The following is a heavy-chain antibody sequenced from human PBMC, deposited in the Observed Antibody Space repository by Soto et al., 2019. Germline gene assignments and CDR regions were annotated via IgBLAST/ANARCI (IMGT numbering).Heavy chain of an antibody. D-gene: IGHD1-26*01. CDR3: ARDSGSYLTGYFQH. J-gene: IGHJ1*01. CDR2: ISSSSSYI. Sequence: GGSLRLSCAASGFTFSSYSMNWVRQAPGKGLEWVSSISSSSSYIYYADSVKGRFTISRDNAKNSLYLQMNSLRAEDTAVYYCARDSGSYLTGYFQHWGQGTLVTVSS. CDR1: GFTFSSYS. V-gene: IGHV3-21*01.